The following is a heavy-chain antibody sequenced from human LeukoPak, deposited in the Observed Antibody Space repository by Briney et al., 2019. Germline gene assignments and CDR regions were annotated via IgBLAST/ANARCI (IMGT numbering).Heavy chain of an antibody. J-gene: IGHJ5*02. CDR1: GYTFTSYY. D-gene: IGHD5-18*01. CDR2: INPSGGST. V-gene: IGHV1-46*01. Sequence: EASVKVSCKASGYTFTSYYMHWVRQAPGQGLEWMGIINPSGGSTSYAQKFQGRVTMTRDTSTSTVYMELSSLRSEDTAVYYCARQKVFTRGYSYGSNWFDPWGQGTLVTVSS. CDR3: ARQKVFTRGYSYGSNWFDP.